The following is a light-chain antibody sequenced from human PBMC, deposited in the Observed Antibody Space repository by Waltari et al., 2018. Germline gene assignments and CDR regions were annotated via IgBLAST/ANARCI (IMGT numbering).Light chain of an antibody. J-gene: IGKJ2*03. CDR3: GQGTHLPYS. Sequence: DVVMTQSPLSLPITPGQPASISCRSSQSLVHSNGNTYLSWYQQKPGQPPRRLIYEVSNQDSGVPDSFSGSGAGTDFTLKISRVEAEDVGVYYCGQGTHLPYSFGQGTKVEIK. CDR2: EVS. CDR1: QSLVHSNGNTY. V-gene: IGKV2-30*02.